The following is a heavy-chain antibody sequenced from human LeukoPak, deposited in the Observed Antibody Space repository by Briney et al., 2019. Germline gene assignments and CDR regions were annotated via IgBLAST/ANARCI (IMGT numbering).Heavy chain of an antibody. CDR2: IYYSGST. Sequence: SETLSLTCTVSGGSISSYYWSWIRHPPGKGLEWIGYIYYSGSTNYNPSLKSRVTISVDTSKNQFSLKLSTVTAADTAVYYCAREVWGYGMDVWGQGTTVTVSS. CDR1: GGSISSYY. J-gene: IGHJ6*02. CDR3: AREVWGYGMDV. V-gene: IGHV4-59*01. D-gene: IGHD3-16*01.